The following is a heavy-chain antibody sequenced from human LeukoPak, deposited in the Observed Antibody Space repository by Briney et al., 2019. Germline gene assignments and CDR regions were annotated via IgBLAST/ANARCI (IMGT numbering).Heavy chain of an antibody. Sequence: SETLSLTCAVYGGSFSGYYWSWIRQPPGKGLEWIGEINHSGSTNYNPSLKSRVTISVDTSKNQFSLKLSSVTAADTAVYYCARARYRIQLFDYWGQGTLVTVSP. D-gene: IGHD5-18*01. CDR2: INHSGST. CDR3: ARARYRIQLFDY. J-gene: IGHJ4*02. CDR1: GGSFSGYY. V-gene: IGHV4-34*01.